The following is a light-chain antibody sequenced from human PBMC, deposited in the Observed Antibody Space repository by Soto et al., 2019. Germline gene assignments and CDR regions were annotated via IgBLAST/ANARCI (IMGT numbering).Light chain of an antibody. CDR1: QGIGTQ. Sequence: EIVLTQSPATLSLSPGDRATLSCRASQGIGTQLVWYQQRPGQAPRLLIYAASNRTTDIPAKFSGSGSGTDFTLTISSLEREDFAVYYWQQRRAWPFSFGGGTKVEIK. CDR2: AAS. CDR3: QQRRAWPFS. V-gene: IGKV3-11*01. J-gene: IGKJ4*01.